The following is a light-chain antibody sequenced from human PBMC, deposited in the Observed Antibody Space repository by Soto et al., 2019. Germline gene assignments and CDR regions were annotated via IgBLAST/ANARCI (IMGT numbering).Light chain of an antibody. CDR3: AAWDDSLTAWV. CDR1: TGPVTSDY. CDR2: NNS. V-gene: IGLV1-44*01. Sequence: QAVVTQEPSLTVSPGGTVTLTCASSTGPVTSDYYPNWFQQLPRAAPKLLIFNNSQRPSGVPARFSGSKSGTSASLAISGLQSEDEADYFCAAWDDSLTAWVFGGGTKLTVL. J-gene: IGLJ3*02.